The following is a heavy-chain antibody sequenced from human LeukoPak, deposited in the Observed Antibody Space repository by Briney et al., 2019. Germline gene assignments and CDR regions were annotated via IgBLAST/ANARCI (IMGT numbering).Heavy chain of an antibody. J-gene: IGHJ4*02. CDR1: GYTFSNYG. V-gene: IGHV1-18*01. Sequence: ASVKVSCKASGYTFSNYGITWVRQAPGQGLEWMGWISADNVYTNYAAKLQGRLTVTKDSSTSTAYMELRSLKSDDTAFYYCARGSSYTSSWHEDFWGQGTQVTVSS. D-gene: IGHD3-16*02. CDR3: ARGSSYTSSWHEDF. CDR2: ISADNVYT.